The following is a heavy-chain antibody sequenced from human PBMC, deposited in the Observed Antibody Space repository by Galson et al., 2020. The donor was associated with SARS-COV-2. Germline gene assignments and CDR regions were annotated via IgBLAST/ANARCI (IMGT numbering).Heavy chain of an antibody. CDR1: GFTFSSYG. D-gene: IGHD3-16*01. J-gene: IGHJ4*02. CDR3: ARDQSPYVWASHFDS. Sequence: GGSLRLSCVASGFTFSSYGMHWVRQAPGQGLEWVAVISHDEIHKYYGDSVKGRFTISRDNSKNTLYLQMSSLRPEDTAVYYCARDQSPYVWASHFDSWGQGTLVTVSA. CDR2: ISHDEIHK. V-gene: IGHV3-30*03.